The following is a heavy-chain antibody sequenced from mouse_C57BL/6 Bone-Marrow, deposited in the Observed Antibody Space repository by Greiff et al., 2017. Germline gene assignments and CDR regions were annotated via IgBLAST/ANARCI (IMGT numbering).Heavy chain of an antibody. Sequence: VQLQQSGAELVRPGASVKLSCKASGYTFTDYYINWVKQRPGQGLEWIARIYPGSGNTYYNEKFKGKATLTAEKSSSTAYMQLSSLTSEDSAVYFWARLYYGNYFDYWGQGTTLTVSS. J-gene: IGHJ2*01. D-gene: IGHD2-1*01. CDR1: GYTFTDYY. V-gene: IGHV1-76*01. CDR3: ARLYYGNYFDY. CDR2: IYPGSGNT.